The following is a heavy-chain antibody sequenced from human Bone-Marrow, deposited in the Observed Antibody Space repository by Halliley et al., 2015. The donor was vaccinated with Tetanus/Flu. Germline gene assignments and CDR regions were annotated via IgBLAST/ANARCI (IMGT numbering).Heavy chain of an antibody. Sequence: SLRLSCAASGFIFSGHWMSWVRQAPGKGLEWVANIKQGGSERNYVDSVKGRFTISRDNAKNSLFLQMSILRAEDMAVYYCVAGAGWQPAYWGQGTLVTVSS. V-gene: IGHV3-7*01. CDR1: GFIFSGHW. J-gene: IGHJ4*02. CDR3: VAGAGWQPAY. CDR2: IKQGGSER.